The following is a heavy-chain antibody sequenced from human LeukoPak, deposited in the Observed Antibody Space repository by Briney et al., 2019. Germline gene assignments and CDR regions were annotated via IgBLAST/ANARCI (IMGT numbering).Heavy chain of an antibody. V-gene: IGHV3-30*03. CDR1: GFTFSSQS. CDR3: ARDFFLGSSSGYHPGDAFDI. J-gene: IGHJ3*02. D-gene: IGHD3-22*01. Sequence: PGGSLRLSCVASGFTFSSQSMNWVRQAPGKGLEWVAVISYDGSNKYYADSVKGRFTISRDNSKNTLYLQMNSLRAEDTAVYYCARDFFLGSSSGYHPGDAFDIWGQGTMVTVSS. CDR2: ISYDGSNK.